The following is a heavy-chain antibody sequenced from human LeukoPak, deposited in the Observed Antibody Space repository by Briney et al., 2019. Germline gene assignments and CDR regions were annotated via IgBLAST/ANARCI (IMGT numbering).Heavy chain of an antibody. Sequence: PGRSLRLSCAASGFTFISYGMHWVRQAPGKGLEWVAVIWYDGSNKYYADSVKGRFTISRDNSKNTLYLQMNSLRAEDTAVYYCARDRSSGDLDYWGQGTLVTVSS. J-gene: IGHJ4*02. CDR1: GFTFISYG. D-gene: IGHD2-21*02. CDR2: IWYDGSNK. CDR3: ARDRSSGDLDY. V-gene: IGHV3-33*01.